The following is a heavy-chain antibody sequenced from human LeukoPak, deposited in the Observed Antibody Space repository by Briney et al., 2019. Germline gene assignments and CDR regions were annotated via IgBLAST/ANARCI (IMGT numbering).Heavy chain of an antibody. Sequence: GESLKFSCKGSGYSFTSYWVGWVGRLPGRGLGWLGIIYPGDSDTRYSPSFQGQVTISADKSISTAYLQWSSLKASDTAMYYCARGREYQLLVFDYWGQGTLVTVSS. D-gene: IGHD2-2*01. CDR3: ARGREYQLLVFDY. V-gene: IGHV5-51*01. J-gene: IGHJ4*02. CDR2: IYPGDSDT. CDR1: GYSFTSYW.